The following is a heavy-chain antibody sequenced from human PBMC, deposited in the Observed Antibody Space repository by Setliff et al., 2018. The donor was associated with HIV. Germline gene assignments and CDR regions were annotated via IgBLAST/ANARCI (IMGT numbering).Heavy chain of an antibody. V-gene: IGHV4-59*01. Sequence: KALETLSPTCTVSGGSISSYYWSWIRQPPGKGLEWIGYIYYSGSTNYNPSLKSRVAISVDTSKNQFSLKLSSVTAADTAVYYCARDTAMGSYDYWGQGTLVTVSS. CDR1: GGSISSYY. CDR2: IYYSGST. CDR3: ARDTAMGSYDY. J-gene: IGHJ4*02. D-gene: IGHD5-18*01.